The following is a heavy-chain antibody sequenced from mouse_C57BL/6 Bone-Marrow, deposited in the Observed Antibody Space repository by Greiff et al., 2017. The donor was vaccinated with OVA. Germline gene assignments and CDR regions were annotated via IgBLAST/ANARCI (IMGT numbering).Heavy chain of an antibody. CDR2: IYPGDGDT. CDR3: ARKNYYGSSWWYFDV. CDR1: GYAFSSYW. D-gene: IGHD1-1*01. J-gene: IGHJ1*03. V-gene: IGHV1-80*01. Sequence: LVESGAELVKPGASVKISCKASGYAFSSYWMNWVKQRPGKGLEWIGQIYPGDGDTNYNGKFKGKATLTADKSSSTAYMQLSSLTSEDSAVYFCARKNYYGSSWWYFDVWGTGTTVTVSS.